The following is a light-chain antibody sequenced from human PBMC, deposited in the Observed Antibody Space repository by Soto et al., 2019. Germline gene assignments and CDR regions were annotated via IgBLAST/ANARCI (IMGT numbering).Light chain of an antibody. V-gene: IGLV1-40*01. CDR1: SSNIGADYD. CDR3: QAYDSSLSGWV. CDR2: GNT. J-gene: IGLJ3*02. Sequence: QAVVTQPPSVSGAPGQRATISCTGSSSNIGADYDVHWYQQLPGAAPKLLIYGNTNRPSGVPDRFSGSKSGTSASLGITGLQAEDEADYYCQAYDSSLSGWVFGGGTKLTVL.